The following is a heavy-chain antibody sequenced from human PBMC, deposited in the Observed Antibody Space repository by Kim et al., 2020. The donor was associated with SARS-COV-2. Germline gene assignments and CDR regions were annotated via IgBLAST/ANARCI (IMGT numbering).Heavy chain of an antibody. CDR3: ASPGGASGSLAFYGVDV. D-gene: IGHD1-26*01. J-gene: IGHJ6*02. V-gene: IGHV3-30*03. Sequence: GGSLRLSCVSSGFAFSNAAMHWVRQAPGKGLQWVALISYDGKVKYYGDSVRGRFSISRDNSKNTIFVQMDSLRPEDSGIYYCASPGGASGSLAFYGVDVWGQGTTVTVSS. CDR1: GFAFSNAA. CDR2: ISYDGKVK.